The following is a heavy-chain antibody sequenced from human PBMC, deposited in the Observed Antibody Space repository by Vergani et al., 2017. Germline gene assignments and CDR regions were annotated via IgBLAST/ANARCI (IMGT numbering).Heavy chain of an antibody. V-gene: IGHV1-69*13. J-gene: IGHJ6*02. CDR2: IIPVFGTT. CDR3: AKTVMTTATYDGMDV. Sequence: QVQLVQSGDEVKKPGSSVKVSCKASGGIVSNYAITWVRQAPGHGLEWLGRIIPVFGTTDYGQRFQGRVTITADESTSTAYMELSSLTSDDAAMYYCAKTVMTTATYDGMDVWGQGTTVTVSS. CDR1: GGIVSNYA. D-gene: IGHD4-11*01.